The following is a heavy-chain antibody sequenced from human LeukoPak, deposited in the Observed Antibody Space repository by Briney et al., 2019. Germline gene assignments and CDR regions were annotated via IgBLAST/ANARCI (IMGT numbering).Heavy chain of an antibody. Sequence: GGSLRLSCAASGFSVSRNYMNWVRQAPGKGLQWVSVIYSGGTTYYADSVKGRFTISRDNSKNTLYLQMNSLRAEDTAVYYCARALLVRNGYNYSPNYFDYWGQGTLVTVSS. CDR1: GFSVSRNY. D-gene: IGHD5-24*01. V-gene: IGHV3-53*01. J-gene: IGHJ4*02. CDR3: ARALLVRNGYNYSPNYFDY. CDR2: IYSGGTT.